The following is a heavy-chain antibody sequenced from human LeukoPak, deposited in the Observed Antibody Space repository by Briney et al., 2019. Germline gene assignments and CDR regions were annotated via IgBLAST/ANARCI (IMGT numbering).Heavy chain of an antibody. V-gene: IGHV3-74*01. Sequence: GGSLRLSCAASGFTFSSYWMHWVRQAPGKGLAWVSRINSDGSSTTYADSVKGRFTISRDNAKNTLYLQMNSLRAEDTAVYYCARGYFYDSSGYQHTTFGDYWGQGTLVTVSS. CDR2: INSDGSST. J-gene: IGHJ4*02. D-gene: IGHD3-22*01. CDR1: GFTFSSYW. CDR3: ARGYFYDSSGYQHTTFGDY.